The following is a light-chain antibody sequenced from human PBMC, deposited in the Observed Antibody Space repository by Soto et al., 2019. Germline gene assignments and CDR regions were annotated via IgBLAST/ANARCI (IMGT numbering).Light chain of an antibody. CDR3: QHDSSNPCT. Sequence: DIQMTQSPSTLSASVGDRVTITCRASQSISSWLAWYQQKPGKSPKLLIYAASCLESGVPSRFSGSRSGTDCPLTICSLQPDDCATYYFQHDSSNPCTFGQGTQVEVK. V-gene: IGKV1-5*01. CDR1: QSISSW. J-gene: IGKJ1*01. CDR2: AAS.